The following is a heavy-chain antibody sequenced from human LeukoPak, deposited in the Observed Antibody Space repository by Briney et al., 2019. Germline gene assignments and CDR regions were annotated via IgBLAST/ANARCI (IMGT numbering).Heavy chain of an antibody. CDR2: ISVSGGST. CDR3: ARTYYYHMDV. Sequence: GGSLRLSCAASGCTFSRYAMSWVRQAPGKGLEWVSAISVSGGSTYYAASVKGQFTISRDNSKNTLYLQMGSLRAEDMAVYYCARTYYYHMDVWGKGTTVTISS. CDR1: GCTFSRYA. J-gene: IGHJ6*03. V-gene: IGHV3-23*01.